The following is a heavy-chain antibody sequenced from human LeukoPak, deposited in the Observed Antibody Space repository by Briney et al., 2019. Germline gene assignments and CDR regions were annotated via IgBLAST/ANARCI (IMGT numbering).Heavy chain of an antibody. CDR3: ARGGLLELPLDY. J-gene: IGHJ4*02. V-gene: IGHV1-69*01. CDR2: IVPIFGTA. CDR1: GGTFSSYA. D-gene: IGHD5-24*01. Sequence: SVKVSCKASGGTFSSYAISWVRQAPGQGLEWMGGIVPIFGTANYAQKFQGRVTITADESTSTAYMGLSSLRSEDTAVYYCARGGLLELPLDYWGQGTLVTVSS.